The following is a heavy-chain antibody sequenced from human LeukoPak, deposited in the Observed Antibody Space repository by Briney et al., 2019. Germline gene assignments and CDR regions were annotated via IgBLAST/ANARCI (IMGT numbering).Heavy chain of an antibody. CDR2: IYYSGST. CDR1: GGSISSSSYY. J-gene: IGHJ6*02. Sequence: SETLSLTCTVSGGSISSSSYYWGWIRQPPGKGLEWIGSIYYSGSTYYNPSLKSRVTISVDTSKNQFSLKLSSVTAADTAVYYCASPSTLYDFWSGYYTPHAYYGMDVWGQGTLVTVSS. D-gene: IGHD3-3*01. CDR3: ASPSTLYDFWSGYYTPHAYYGMDV. V-gene: IGHV4-39*01.